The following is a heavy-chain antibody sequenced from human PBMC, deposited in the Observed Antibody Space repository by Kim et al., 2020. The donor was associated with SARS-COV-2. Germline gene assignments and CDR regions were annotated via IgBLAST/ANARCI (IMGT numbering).Heavy chain of an antibody. V-gene: IGHV3-30*02. CDR3: AGYLLPYYGMDV. Sequence: CYAASEKGRLTISRTKSRNTLYLQMNSLRAEDTAVYYCAGYLLPYYGMDVWGQGTTVTVSS. D-gene: IGHD3-22*01. J-gene: IGHJ6*02.